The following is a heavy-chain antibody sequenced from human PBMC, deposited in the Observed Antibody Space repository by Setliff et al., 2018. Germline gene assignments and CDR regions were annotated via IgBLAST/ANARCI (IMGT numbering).Heavy chain of an antibody. CDR3: ARLTYNLSYYYLDV. D-gene: IGHD1-1*01. J-gene: IGHJ6*03. Sequence: GASVKVSCKASGFAFSSSGISWVRQAPGQGLEWMGWISVYNGNTNYAQTFQDRVTLTTDTSTNKAYLDLRNLRSDDTAVYYCARLTYNLSYYYLDVWGKGTPVTVSS. V-gene: IGHV1-18*01. CDR1: GFAFSSSG. CDR2: ISVYNGNT.